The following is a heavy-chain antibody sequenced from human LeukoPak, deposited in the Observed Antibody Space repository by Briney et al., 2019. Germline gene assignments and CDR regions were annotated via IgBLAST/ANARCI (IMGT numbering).Heavy chain of an antibody. J-gene: IGHJ3*02. Sequence: ASVKVSCKASGYIYTGLYMSWVRQAPGQGLEWMGRINPKTGGTNFAQNFQGRVTMTRDTSISTGYMDLTRLRPDDTAVYYCARVGDGLNDAFDIWGQGTMVTVSS. CDR2: INPKTGGT. V-gene: IGHV1-2*06. D-gene: IGHD5-24*01. CDR3: ARVGDGLNDAFDI. CDR1: GYIYTGLY.